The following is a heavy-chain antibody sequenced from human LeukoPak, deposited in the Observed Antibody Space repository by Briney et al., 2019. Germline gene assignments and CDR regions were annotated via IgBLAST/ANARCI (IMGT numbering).Heavy chain of an antibody. V-gene: IGHV3-7*01. CDR1: GFTFSSYW. J-gene: IGHJ4*02. Sequence: PGGSLRLSCVASGFTFSSYWATWVRQAPGKGLEWVANIDPDGSHQYYVDSVKGRFTISKDNAKNSLYLQMNSLRAEDTAVYYCARDRGYYNDYWGQGTLVTVSS. D-gene: IGHD3-22*01. CDR3: ARDRGYYNDY. CDR2: IDPDGSHQ.